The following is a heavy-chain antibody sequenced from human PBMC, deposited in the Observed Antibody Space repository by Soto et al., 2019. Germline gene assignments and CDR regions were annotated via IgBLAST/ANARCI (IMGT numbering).Heavy chain of an antibody. Sequence: PSETLSLTCAVYGGSFSGYYWSWIRQPPGKGLEWIGEINHSGSTNYNPSLKSRVTISVDTSKNQFSLKLSSVTAADTAVYYCARADYDIWTGPPLRWFDPWGQGTLVTVSS. V-gene: IGHV4-34*01. D-gene: IGHD3-9*01. CDR1: GGSFSGYY. CDR3: ARADYDIWTGPPLRWFDP. CDR2: INHSGST. J-gene: IGHJ5*02.